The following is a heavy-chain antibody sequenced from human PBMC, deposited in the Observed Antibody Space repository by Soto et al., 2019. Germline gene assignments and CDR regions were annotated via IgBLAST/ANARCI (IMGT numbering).Heavy chain of an antibody. V-gene: IGHV3-30*18. CDR3: AKPSEGGPDDYSIYYFEY. J-gene: IGHJ4*02. CDR1: GFTFSSYG. D-gene: IGHD4-4*01. Sequence: GGSLRLSCAASGFTFSSYGMHWVRQAPGKGLEWVAVISYDGSNKYYADSVKGRFTISRDNSKNTLYLQMNSLRAEDTAVYYSAKPSEGGPDDYSIYYFEYRGQGTLVTVHS. CDR2: ISYDGSNK.